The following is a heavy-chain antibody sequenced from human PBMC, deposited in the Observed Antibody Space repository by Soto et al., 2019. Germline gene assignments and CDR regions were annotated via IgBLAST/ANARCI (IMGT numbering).Heavy chain of an antibody. Sequence: ASVKVSCKASGYTFTSYGISWVRQAPGQGLEWMGWISAYNGNTNYAQKLQGRVTMTTDTSTSTAYMELRSLRSDDTAVYYCARDPYCSSTSCYYYGMDVWGQGTTVTVSS. CDR2: ISAYNGNT. CDR3: ARDPYCSSTSCYYYGMDV. CDR1: GYTFTSYG. J-gene: IGHJ6*02. D-gene: IGHD2-2*01. V-gene: IGHV1-18*01.